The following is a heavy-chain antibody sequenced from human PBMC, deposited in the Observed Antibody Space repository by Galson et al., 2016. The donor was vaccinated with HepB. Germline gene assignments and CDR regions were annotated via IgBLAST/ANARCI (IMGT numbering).Heavy chain of an antibody. V-gene: IGHV2-5*02. CDR3: ARSLGTAIFDY. D-gene: IGHD1-7*01. Sequence: PALVKPTQTLTLTCTFSGFSLTNGGVGVGWIRQPPGKALEWLALIYWDDDKRHSPSLKNRLTITKDTSKNQVVLVMANMDPVETGTYYCARSLGTAIFDYWGQGSLVLVSS. CDR1: GFSLTNGGVG. CDR2: IYWDDDK. J-gene: IGHJ4*02.